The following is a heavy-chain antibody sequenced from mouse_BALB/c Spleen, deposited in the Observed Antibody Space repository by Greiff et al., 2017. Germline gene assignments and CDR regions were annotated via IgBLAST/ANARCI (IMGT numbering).Heavy chain of an antibody. J-gene: IGHJ4*01. CDR1: GFTFSDYY. Sequence: EVQGVESGGGLVKPGGSLKLSCAASGFTFSDYYMYWVRQTPEKRLEWVATISDGGSYTYYPDSVKGRFTISRDNAKNNLYLQMSSLKSEDTAMYYCARGVRYYAMDYWGQGTSVTVSS. CDR2: ISDGGSYT. V-gene: IGHV5-4*02. CDR3: ARGVRYYAMDY. D-gene: IGHD2-14*01.